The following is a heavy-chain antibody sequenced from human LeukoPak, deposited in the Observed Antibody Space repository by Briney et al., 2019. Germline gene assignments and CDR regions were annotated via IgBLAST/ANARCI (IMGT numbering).Heavy chain of an antibody. Sequence: SETLSLTCTVSGFFIANNNYWGWIRQSPGKGLEWMGSIHHSGSRFETGSTHYNPSLKSRVTISVDTSKNQFSLKLSSVTAADTAVYYCARVSYDFWSGYYIRDNWFDPWGQGTLVTVSS. J-gene: IGHJ5*02. CDR1: GFFIANNNY. CDR2: IHHSGSRFETGST. D-gene: IGHD3-3*01. V-gene: IGHV4-38-2*02. CDR3: ARVSYDFWSGYYIRDNWFDP.